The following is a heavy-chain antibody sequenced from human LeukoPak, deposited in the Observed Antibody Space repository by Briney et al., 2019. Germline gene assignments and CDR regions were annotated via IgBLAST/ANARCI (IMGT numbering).Heavy chain of an antibody. CDR1: GGSISSYY. J-gene: IGHJ4*02. CDR2: LFHSGTP. CDR3: ARRRGWKQQLVYFDY. D-gene: IGHD6-13*01. Sequence: SETLSLTCTVSGGSISSYYWSWIRQPPGKGLEWIGYLFHSGTPRYNPSLKSRVTISADTLRNQFFLSLNSTTAADTAVYYCARRRGWKQQLVYFDYWGQGTLAIVSS. V-gene: IGHV4-59*08.